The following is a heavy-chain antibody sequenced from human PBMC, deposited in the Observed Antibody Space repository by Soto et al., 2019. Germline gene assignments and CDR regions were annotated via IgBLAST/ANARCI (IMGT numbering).Heavy chain of an antibody. CDR1: GFTFSSYG. V-gene: IGHV3-33*01. CDR3: ARDRDPGQWLTTNYFDY. D-gene: IGHD6-19*01. Sequence: QVQLVESGGGVVQPGRSMRLSCAASGFTFSSYGMHWVRQAPGKGLEWVAVIWYHGSNKYYADSVKGRFTISRDNSKNTLYLQMNSLRAEDTAVYYCARDRDPGQWLTTNYFDYWGQRTLVTVSS. J-gene: IGHJ4*02. CDR2: IWYHGSNK.